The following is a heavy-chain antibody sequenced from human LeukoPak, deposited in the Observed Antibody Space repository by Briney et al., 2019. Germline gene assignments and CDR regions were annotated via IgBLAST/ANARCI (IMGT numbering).Heavy chain of an antibody. J-gene: IGHJ4*02. V-gene: IGHV4-4*02. D-gene: IGHD6-19*01. CDR3: ARDRSSGWYFFDY. Sequence: SETLSLTCAVSGGSISSSNWWSWVRQPPGKGLEWIGEIYHSGSTNYNPSLKSRVTISVDTSKNQFSLKLSSVTAADTAVYYCARDRSSGWYFFDYWGQGTLVTVSS. CDR2: IYHSGST. CDR1: GGSISSSNW.